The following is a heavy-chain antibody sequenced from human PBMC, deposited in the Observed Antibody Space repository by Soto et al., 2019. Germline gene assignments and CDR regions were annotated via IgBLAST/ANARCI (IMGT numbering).Heavy chain of an antibody. CDR2: IYYSGST. CDR1: GGSINNYY. J-gene: IGHJ4*02. V-gene: IGHV4-59*01. Sequence: LSLTCTVSGGSINNYYWSWIRQPPGKGLEWIGYIYYSGSTNYNPSLKSRVTISVDTSKNQFSLKLSSVTAADTAVYYCARFWVPAAMLDYWGQGTLVTVSS. CDR3: ARFWVPAAMLDY. D-gene: IGHD2-2*01.